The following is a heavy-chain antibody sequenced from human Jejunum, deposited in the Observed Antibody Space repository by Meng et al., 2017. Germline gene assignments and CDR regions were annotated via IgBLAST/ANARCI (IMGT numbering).Heavy chain of an antibody. CDR2: ISSGGSSK. D-gene: IGHD5-12*01. CDR3: ARVVGYSNPPFDY. J-gene: IGHJ4*02. CDR1: GFTISTYS. V-gene: IGHV3-21*01. Sequence: GGSLRLSCAASGFTISTYSMTWVRQAPGKGLEWVSSISSGGSSKFYADSVRGRFTISRDNSKNSLFLQMDSLRAEDTAVYFCARVVGYSNPPFDYWGQGTLVTVSS.